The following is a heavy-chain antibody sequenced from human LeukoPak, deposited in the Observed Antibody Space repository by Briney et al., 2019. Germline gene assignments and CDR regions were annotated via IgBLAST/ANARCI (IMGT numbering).Heavy chain of an antibody. CDR1: GFTFSSYG. J-gene: IGHJ6*02. Sequence: GRSLRLSCAASGFTFSSYGMHWVRQAPGKGLEWVAVISYDGSNKYYADSVKGRFTISRDNSKNTLYLQMNSLRAEGTAVYYCARDSGSNYGMDVWGQGTTVTVSS. CDR3: ARDSGSNYGMDV. D-gene: IGHD3-10*01. V-gene: IGHV3-30*03. CDR2: ISYDGSNK.